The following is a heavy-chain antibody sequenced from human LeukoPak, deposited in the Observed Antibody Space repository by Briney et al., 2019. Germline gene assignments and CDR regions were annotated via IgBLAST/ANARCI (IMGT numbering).Heavy chain of an antibody. J-gene: IGHJ3*02. V-gene: IGHV3-53*04. D-gene: IGHD6-19*01. Sequence: SGGSLRLSGAASGFTVSSNYMSGVGQAPGKGLEWFSVIYSGGSTYYADSVKGRFTISRHNSKNTLYLQMNSLRAEDTAVYYCASSSGWYGDAFDIWRQGTMVTVSS. CDR3: ASSSGWYGDAFDI. CDR2: IYSGGST. CDR1: GFTVSSNY.